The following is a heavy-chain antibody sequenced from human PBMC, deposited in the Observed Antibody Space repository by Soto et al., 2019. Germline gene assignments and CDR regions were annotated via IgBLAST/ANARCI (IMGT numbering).Heavy chain of an antibody. CDR1: GYTFSDYL. V-gene: IGHV1-2*02. J-gene: IGHJ4*02. CDR3: VREDVQGGKFDY. Sequence: QVELVQSGAEVKNPGASVKVSCKTSGYTFSDYLIHWVRQAPGQGLEWMGWVRPNGGGTHYAQKFQGRVTMTRDTSLGTAYIDPGRLTSDDTAVSYCVREDVQGGKFDYWGQGTLVSVSS. D-gene: IGHD3-16*01. CDR2: VRPNGGGT.